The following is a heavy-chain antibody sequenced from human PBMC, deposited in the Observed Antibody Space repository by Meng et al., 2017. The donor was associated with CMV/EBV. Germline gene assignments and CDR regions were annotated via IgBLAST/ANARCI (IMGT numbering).Heavy chain of an antibody. J-gene: IGHJ6*02. CDR3: AREFRVARTGGYHSYGMDV. Sequence: ASVTVSCKASGYTFTGYYIHWVRQAPGQGLEWMGWINPNSGGTNYAQKFQGRVTMTRDTSISTAYMELSRLRSDDTAVYYCAREFRVARTGGYHSYGMDVWGQGTTVTVSS. D-gene: IGHD2-8*02. CDR1: GYTFTGYY. V-gene: IGHV1-2*02. CDR2: INPNSGGT.